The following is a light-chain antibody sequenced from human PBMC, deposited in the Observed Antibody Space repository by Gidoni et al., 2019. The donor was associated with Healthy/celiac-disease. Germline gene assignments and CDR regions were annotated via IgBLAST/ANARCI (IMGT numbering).Light chain of an antibody. CDR3: QQCYSTPRT. V-gene: IGKV1-39*01. CDR1: QSISSY. Sequence: DIQMTQSPSSLSASVGDRVTITCRASQSISSYLNWYQQKPGKAPNLLIYAASSLQSGVPSRFSCSGSGTDFTLTISSLQPEDFATYYCQQCYSTPRTFGQGTKVEIK. CDR2: AAS. J-gene: IGKJ1*01.